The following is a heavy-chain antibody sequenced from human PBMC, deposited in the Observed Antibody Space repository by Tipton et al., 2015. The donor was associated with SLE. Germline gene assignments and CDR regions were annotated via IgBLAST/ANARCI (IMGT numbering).Heavy chain of an antibody. D-gene: IGHD3-3*01. J-gene: IGHJ3*02. Sequence: QVQLVQSGAEVKKPGSSVKVSCKASGGTFSSYAITWVRQAPGQGLEWMGGFIPIFGTANYAQKFQGRVTITADKSTSTAYMELSSLRSEGTAVYYCARPTIFGVDDAFDIWGQGTMVTVSS. CDR3: ARPTIFGVDDAFDI. CDR2: FIPIFGTA. V-gene: IGHV1-69*06. CDR1: GGTFSSYA.